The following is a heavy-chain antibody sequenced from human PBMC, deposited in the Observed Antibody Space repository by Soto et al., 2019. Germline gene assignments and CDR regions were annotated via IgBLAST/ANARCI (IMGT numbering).Heavy chain of an antibody. V-gene: IGHV4-31*03. D-gene: IGHD3-22*01. CDR2: IYYSGST. CDR3: ATHYYDSSGPPSHYYYYGMDV. CDR1: GGSISSGGYY. Sequence: SETLSLTCTVSGGSISSGGYYWSWIRQHPGEGLEWIGYIYYSGSTYYNPSLKSRVTISVDTSKNQFSLKLSSVTAADTAVYYCATHYYDSSGPPSHYYYYGMDVWGQRTKVTVSS. J-gene: IGHJ6*02.